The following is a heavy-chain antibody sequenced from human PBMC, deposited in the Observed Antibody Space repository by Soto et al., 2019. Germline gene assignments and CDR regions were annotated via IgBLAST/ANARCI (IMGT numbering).Heavy chain of an antibody. Sequence: QVQLQESGPGLVKPSQTLSLTCTVSGGSISSGGYYWSWIRQHPGKGLEWIGYIYYSGSTYHNPSLKSRVTISVDTSKNQFSLKLSSVTAADTAVYYCARDKIFPGNGMDVWGQGTTVTVSS. CDR3: ARDKIFPGNGMDV. D-gene: IGHD3-3*01. CDR1: GGSISSGGYY. J-gene: IGHJ6*02. V-gene: IGHV4-31*03. CDR2: IYYSGST.